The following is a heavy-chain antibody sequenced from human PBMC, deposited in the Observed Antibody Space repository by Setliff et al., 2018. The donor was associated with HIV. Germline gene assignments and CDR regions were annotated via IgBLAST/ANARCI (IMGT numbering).Heavy chain of an antibody. V-gene: IGHV3-30*02. CDR1: GFSLSYHG. J-gene: IGHJ4*02. CDR3: ASARIPTGGTSTSLDY. Sequence: PGESLKISCAASGFSLSYHGMHWVRQAPGKGLEWVAIIWYDGSNEYYADSVKGRFATSRDRSKNTLFLQLNTLRPEDTAVYYCASARIPTGGTSTSLDYWGQGALVTVSS. CDR2: IWYDGSNE. D-gene: IGHD1-1*01.